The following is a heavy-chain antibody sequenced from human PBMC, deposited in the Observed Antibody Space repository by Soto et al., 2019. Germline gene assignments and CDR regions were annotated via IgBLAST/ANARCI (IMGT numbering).Heavy chain of an antibody. D-gene: IGHD4-17*01. CDR2: IYYSGNT. V-gene: IGHV4-31*03. Sequence: SETLSLTCTVSGGSISTGGDCWNWIRQHPGKGLEWIGYIYYSGNTYYNPSLKSRVTMSVDTSKNQFSLELSSVTAADTAVYYCARVPDYGGTPSLPDYWGQGTLVTVSS. CDR3: ARVPDYGGTPSLPDY. J-gene: IGHJ4*02. CDR1: GGSISTGGDC.